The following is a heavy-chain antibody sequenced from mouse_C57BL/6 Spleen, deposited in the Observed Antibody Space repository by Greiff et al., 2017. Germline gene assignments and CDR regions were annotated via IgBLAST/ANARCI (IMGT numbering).Heavy chain of an antibody. CDR2: ISRGSSTI. V-gene: IGHV5-17*01. CDR3: ARNYYGSSGYAMDY. D-gene: IGHD1-1*01. Sequence: EVKLVESGGGLVKPGGSLKLSCAASGFTFSDYGMHWVRQAPEKGLEWVAYISRGSSTIYYADTVKGRFTISRDNAKNTLFLQMTSLRSEDTAMYYCARNYYGSSGYAMDYWGQGTSVTVSS. CDR1: GFTFSDYG. J-gene: IGHJ4*01.